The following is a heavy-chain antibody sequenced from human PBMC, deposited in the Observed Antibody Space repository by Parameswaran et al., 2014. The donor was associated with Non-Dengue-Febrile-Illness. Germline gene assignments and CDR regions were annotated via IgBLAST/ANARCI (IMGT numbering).Heavy chain of an antibody. CDR2: INHSGST. CDR3: ARFSPPNRDYGGTSY. J-gene: IGHJ4*02. D-gene: IGHD4-23*01. V-gene: IGHV4-34*01. Sequence: RWIRQPPGKGLEWIGEINHSGSTNYNPSLKSRVTMSVDTSKNQFSLKLSSVTAADTAVYFCARFSPPNRDYGGTSYWGQGTLVTVSS.